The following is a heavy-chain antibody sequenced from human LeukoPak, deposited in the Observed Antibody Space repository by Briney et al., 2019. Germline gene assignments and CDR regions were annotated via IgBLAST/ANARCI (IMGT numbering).Heavy chain of an antibody. V-gene: IGHV1-69*05. CDR1: GGTFSSYA. D-gene: IGHD6-13*01. Sequence: ASVKVSCKASGGTFSSYAISWVRQAPGQGLEWMGGIIPIFGTANYAQKFQGRVTITTGESTSTAYMELSSLRSEDTAVYYCARDHTGFSSGSWYDYWGQGTLVTVSS. CDR2: IIPIFGTA. J-gene: IGHJ4*02. CDR3: ARDHTGFSSGSWYDY.